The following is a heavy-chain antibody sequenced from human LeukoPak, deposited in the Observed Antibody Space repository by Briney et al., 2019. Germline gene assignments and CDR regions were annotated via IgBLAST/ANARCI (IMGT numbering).Heavy chain of an antibody. CDR3: AKGHLFGDAFDI. V-gene: IGHV3-9*01. CDR1: GFIFSDFW. D-gene: IGHD3-3*01. J-gene: IGHJ3*02. Sequence: GGSLRLSCAASGFIFSDFWMTWVRQAPGKGLEWVSGISWNSGSMDYADSVKGRFIISRDKAKNSLYLQINSLRTEDTALYYCAKGHLFGDAFDIWGQGTMVTVSS. CDR2: ISWNSGSM.